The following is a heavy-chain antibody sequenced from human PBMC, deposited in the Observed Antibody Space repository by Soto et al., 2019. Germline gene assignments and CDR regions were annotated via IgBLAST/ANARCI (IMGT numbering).Heavy chain of an antibody. V-gene: IGHV4-39*01. J-gene: IGHJ4*02. Sequence: SETLSLTCTVSGSSINSSGYYWGWIRQPPGKGLEWIGSMVYGVSTYYNPSLKSRVTVSVDTSKNQFSLNLRSVTAADTAVYYCARLPSRHLVDYWGQGTLVTVS. CDR1: GSSINSSGYY. CDR3: ARLPSRHLVDY. D-gene: IGHD2-15*01. CDR2: MVYGVST.